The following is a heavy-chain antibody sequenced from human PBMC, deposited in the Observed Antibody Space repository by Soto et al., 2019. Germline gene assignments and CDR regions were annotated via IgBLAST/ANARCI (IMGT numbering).Heavy chain of an antibody. J-gene: IGHJ4*02. D-gene: IGHD6-13*01. CDR3: ARGIANYYFDY. V-gene: IGHV1-3*01. CDR1: GYTFTSYA. Sequence: GASVKVSCKASGYTFTSYAMHWVRHAPWQRLEWMGWINAGNGNTKYSQKFQGRVTITRDTSASTAYMELSSLRSEDTAVYYCARGIANYYFDYSCPAPLVTVAS. CDR2: INAGNGNT.